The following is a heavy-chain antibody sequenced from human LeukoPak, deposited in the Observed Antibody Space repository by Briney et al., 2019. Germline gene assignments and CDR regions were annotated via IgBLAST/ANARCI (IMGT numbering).Heavy chain of an antibody. CDR1: GFTFSRSA. Sequence: QTGASLRLSCSASGFTFSRSAMMWVGQAPGRGLGWFSGISGNGGSTYYAVSVMGRFTISGDNSKNTLHLQMNSLRAEDTAVYYGAKGRSTLVVVAVIFDYWGQGTLVTVSS. CDR3: AKGRSTLVVVAVIFDY. J-gene: IGHJ4*02. CDR2: ISGNGGST. V-gene: IGHV3-23*01. D-gene: IGHD2-15*01.